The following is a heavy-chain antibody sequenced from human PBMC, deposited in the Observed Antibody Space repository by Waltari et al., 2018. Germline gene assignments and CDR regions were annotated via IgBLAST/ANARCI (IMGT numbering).Heavy chain of an antibody. CDR2: ISYDGSNK. CDR3: ARDPGATSGRYFDL. J-gene: IGHJ2*01. CDR1: GFTFSSYA. D-gene: IGHD1-26*01. V-gene: IGHV3-30*04. Sequence: QVQLVESGGGVVQPGRSLRLSCAASGFTFSSYAMHWVRQAPGKGVEWVAVISYDGSNKYHADSVKGRFTISRDNSKNTLYRQMNSLRAEDTAVYYCARDPGATSGRYFDLWGRGTLVTVSS.